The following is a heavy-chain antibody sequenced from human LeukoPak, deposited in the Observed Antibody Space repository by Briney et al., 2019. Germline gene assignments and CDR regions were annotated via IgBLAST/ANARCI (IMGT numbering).Heavy chain of an antibody. V-gene: IGHV1-69*13. Sequence: GASVKVSCKASGYTFTSYGISWVRQAPGQGLEWMGGIIPIFGTANYAQKFQGRVTITADESTSTAYMELSSLRSEDTAVYYCARDSVDIVVVPAAINWFDPWGQGTLVTVSS. CDR3: ARDSVDIVVVPAAINWFDP. J-gene: IGHJ5*02. D-gene: IGHD2-2*01. CDR1: GYTFTSYG. CDR2: IIPIFGTA.